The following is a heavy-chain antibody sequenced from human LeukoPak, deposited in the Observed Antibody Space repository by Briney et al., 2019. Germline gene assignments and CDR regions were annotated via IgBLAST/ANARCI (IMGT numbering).Heavy chain of an antibody. Sequence: PSETLSLTCAVYGGSFSGYYWSWIRQPPGKGLEWIGEINHSGSTNYNPSLKSRVTISVDTSKNQFSLKLSSVTAADTAVYYCARLPRRVYGSGSRTPDWFDPWGQGTLVTVSS. CDR2: INHSGST. D-gene: IGHD3-10*01. CDR3: ARLPRRVYGSGSRTPDWFDP. V-gene: IGHV4-34*01. CDR1: GGSFSGYY. J-gene: IGHJ5*02.